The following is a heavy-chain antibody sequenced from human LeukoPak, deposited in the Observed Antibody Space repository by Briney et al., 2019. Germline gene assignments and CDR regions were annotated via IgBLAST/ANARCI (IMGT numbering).Heavy chain of an antibody. CDR3: AKGRKSGSPNSGFDY. CDR2: ISSSSSYI. V-gene: IGHV3-21*01. Sequence: GGSLRLSCAASGFTFSSYSMNWVRQAPGKGLEWVSSISSSSSYIYYADSVKGRFPISRDNAKNSLYLQMNSLRAEDTAVYYCAKGRKSGSPNSGFDYWGQGTLVTVSS. CDR1: GFTFSSYS. J-gene: IGHJ4*02. D-gene: IGHD1-26*01.